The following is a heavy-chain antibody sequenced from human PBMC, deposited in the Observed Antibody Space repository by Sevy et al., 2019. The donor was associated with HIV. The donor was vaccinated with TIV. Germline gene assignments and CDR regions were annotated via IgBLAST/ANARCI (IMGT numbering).Heavy chain of an antibody. V-gene: IGHV3-30*04. J-gene: IGHJ6*02. CDR3: ARDRGGYSYGYNYYYYYGIDV. Sequence: GGSLRLSCAASGFTFSSYAMHWVRQAPGKGLEWVAVISYDGSNKYYADSVKGRFTISRDNSKNTLYLQMNSLRAEDTAVYYCARDRGGYSYGYNYYYYYGIDVWGQGTTVTVSS. D-gene: IGHD5-18*01. CDR1: GFTFSSYA. CDR2: ISYDGSNK.